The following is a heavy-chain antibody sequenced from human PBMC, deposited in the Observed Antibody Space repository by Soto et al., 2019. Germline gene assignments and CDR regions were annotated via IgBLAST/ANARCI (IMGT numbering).Heavy chain of an antibody. Sequence: PGGSLRLSGAACGFTFSSYAMSWVRHAPGKRLEWVSAISGSAGSTYYADSVKGRFTMSRDNSKNTMYLQMNGLRAADTAVYYCAKQKRVLWAFDIWGQGTMVTVSS. CDR1: GFTFSSYA. CDR2: ISGSAGST. D-gene: IGHD3-16*01. V-gene: IGHV3-23*01. J-gene: IGHJ3*02. CDR3: AKQKRVLWAFDI.